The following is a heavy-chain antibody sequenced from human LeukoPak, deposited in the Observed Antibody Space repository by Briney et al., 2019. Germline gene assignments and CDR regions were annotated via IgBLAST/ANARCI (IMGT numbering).Heavy chain of an antibody. CDR1: GFTFSSYS. Sequence: GGSLRLSCAASGFTFSSYSMNWVRQAPGKGLEWVSSISSSSSYIYYADSVRGRFTISRDNAKNSLYLQMNSLRAEDTAVYYCARVQQWLVLDYWGQGTLVTVSS. CDR2: ISSSSSYI. CDR3: ARVQQWLVLDY. D-gene: IGHD6-19*01. V-gene: IGHV3-21*01. J-gene: IGHJ4*02.